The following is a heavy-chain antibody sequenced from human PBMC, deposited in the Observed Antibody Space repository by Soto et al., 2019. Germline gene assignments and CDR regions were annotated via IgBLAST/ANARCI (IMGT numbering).Heavy chain of an antibody. V-gene: IGHV3-66*01. CDR3: ARDPAVTTYFDN. CDR2: IYGGGGT. Sequence: EVQLVQSGGGLVQPGGSLRLSCAASGFTVNSNYMSWFRQAPGKGLECVSVIYGGGGTYYADSVKGRFTISRDNSKNTLYLQMNSLRAEDTAVYYCARDPAVTTYFDNWCQGLQVTVSS. D-gene: IGHD4-17*01. J-gene: IGHJ4*02. CDR1: GFTVNSNY.